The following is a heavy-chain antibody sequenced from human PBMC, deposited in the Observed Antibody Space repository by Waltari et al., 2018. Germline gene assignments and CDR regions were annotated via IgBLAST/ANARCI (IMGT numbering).Heavy chain of an antibody. Sequence: QVQLQESGPGLVKPSGTLSLTCAVSGGSLRSNNWWSWVRQSPGKGLEWIGEIYHIGSPNYNPSLKSRVTISVDKSKNQFSLTLSSVTAADMAMYYCARARGEYDFWNGYNDQWGQGTLVTVTS. J-gene: IGHJ4*02. CDR2: IYHIGSP. CDR1: GGSLRSNNW. CDR3: ARARGEYDFWNGYNDQ. D-gene: IGHD3-3*01. V-gene: IGHV4-4*02.